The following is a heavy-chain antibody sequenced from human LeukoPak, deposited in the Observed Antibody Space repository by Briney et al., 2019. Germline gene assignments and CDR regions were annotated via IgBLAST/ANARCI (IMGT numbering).Heavy chain of an antibody. CDR3: ARGGFRDYGSGSYYQDY. CDR1: GFTFSSHW. Sequence: GGSLRLSCAASGFTFSSHWMHWVRRAPGKGLVWVSRINSDGSSTSYADSVKGRFTISRDNSKNTLYLQMNSLRVEDTAVYYCARGGFRDYGSGSYYQDYWGQGTLVTVSS. CDR2: INSDGSST. J-gene: IGHJ4*02. V-gene: IGHV3-74*01. D-gene: IGHD3-10*01.